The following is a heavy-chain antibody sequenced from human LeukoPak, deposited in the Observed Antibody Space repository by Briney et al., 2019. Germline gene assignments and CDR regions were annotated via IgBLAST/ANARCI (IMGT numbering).Heavy chain of an antibody. Sequence: EASVTVSCKASGYTFTGYYMHWVRQAPGQGLEWMGWINPNSGGTNYAQKFQGRVTMTRDTSISTAYMELSRLRSDDTAVYYCARSPIVVVPADDAFDIWGQGTMVTVSS. CDR2: INPNSGGT. V-gene: IGHV1-2*02. CDR3: ARSPIVVVPADDAFDI. J-gene: IGHJ3*02. D-gene: IGHD2-2*01. CDR1: GYTFTGYY.